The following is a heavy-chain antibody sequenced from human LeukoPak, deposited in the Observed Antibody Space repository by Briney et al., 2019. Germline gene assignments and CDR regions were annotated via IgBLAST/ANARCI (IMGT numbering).Heavy chain of an antibody. D-gene: IGHD1/OR15-1a*01. CDR2: ISAYNGNT. J-gene: IGHJ6*03. CDR3: ARGTATSLIPHYYYYMDV. CDR1: GYTFTNYG. V-gene: IGHV1-18*01. Sequence: ASVKVSCKASGYTFTNYGISWVRQAPGQGLEWMGWISAYNGNTNYAQKLQGRVTMTTDTSTSTAYMELSRLRSDDTAVYYCARGTATSLIPHYYYYMDVCGKGTTVTISS.